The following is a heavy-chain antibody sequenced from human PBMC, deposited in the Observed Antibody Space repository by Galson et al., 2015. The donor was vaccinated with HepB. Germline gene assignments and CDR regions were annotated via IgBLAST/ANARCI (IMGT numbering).Heavy chain of an antibody. CDR3: AKDRAVTMIVVVIPGVHAFDI. CDR2: ISGSGGST. J-gene: IGHJ3*02. D-gene: IGHD3-22*01. Sequence: SLRLSCAASGFTSSSYAMSWVRQAPGKGLEWVSAISGSGGSTYYADSVKGRFTISRDNSKNTLYLQMNSLRAEDTAVYYCAKDRAVTMIVVVIPGVHAFDIWGQGTIVTVSS. V-gene: IGHV3-23*01. CDR1: GFTSSSYA.